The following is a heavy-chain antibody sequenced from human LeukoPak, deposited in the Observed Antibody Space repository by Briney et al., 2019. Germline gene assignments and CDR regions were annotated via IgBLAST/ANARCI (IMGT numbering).Heavy chain of an antibody. CDR1: GGSISSYY. CDR3: ARGVPQDGYNLDY. V-gene: IGHV4-59*01. D-gene: IGHD5-24*01. J-gene: IGHJ4*02. Sequence: SETLSLTCTVSGGSISSYYWSWIRQPPGKGLEWIGYIYYSGSTNYNPSLKSRVTISVDTSKNQFSLKLSSVTAADTAVYYCARGVPQDGYNLDYWGQGTLVTVSS. CDR2: IYYSGST.